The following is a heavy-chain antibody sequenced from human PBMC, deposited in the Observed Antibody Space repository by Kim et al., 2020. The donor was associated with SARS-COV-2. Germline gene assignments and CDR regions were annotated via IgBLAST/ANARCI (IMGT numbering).Heavy chain of an antibody. Sequence: SETLSLTCAVYGGSFSGYYWSWIRQPPGKGLEWIGEINHSGSTNYNPSLKSRVTISVDTSKNQFSLKLSSVTAADTAVYYCARDSGSSWLQRSNFDYWGQGTLVTVSS. J-gene: IGHJ4*02. D-gene: IGHD6-13*01. CDR1: GGSFSGYY. V-gene: IGHV4-34*01. CDR3: ARDSGSSWLQRSNFDY. CDR2: INHSGST.